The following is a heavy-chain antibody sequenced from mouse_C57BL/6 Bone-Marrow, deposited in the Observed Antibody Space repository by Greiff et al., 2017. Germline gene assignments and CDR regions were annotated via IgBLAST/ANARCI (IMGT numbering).Heavy chain of an antibody. CDR2: IHPNSGST. V-gene: IGHV1-64*01. CDR1: GYTFTSYW. J-gene: IGHJ4*01. CDR3: AKITTRGYYYAMDY. Sequence: QVQLQQPGAELVKPGASVKLSCKASGYTFTSYWMHWVKQRPGQGLEWIGMIHPNSGSTNYNEKFKSKATLTVDKSSSTAYMQLSSLTSEDTAVYNCAKITTRGYYYAMDYWGQGTSVTVSS. D-gene: IGHD2-4*01.